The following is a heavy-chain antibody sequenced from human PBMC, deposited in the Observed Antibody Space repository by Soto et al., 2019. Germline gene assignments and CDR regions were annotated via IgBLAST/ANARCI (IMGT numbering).Heavy chain of an antibody. CDR3: ERGYCSGGSCPLDYYYYYGMDV. D-gene: IGHD2-15*01. J-gene: IGHJ6*02. Sequence: SETLSLTCAVYGGSFSGYYWNWIRQPPGKGLEWIGEINHSGSTNYNPSLKSRVTISVDKSKNQFSLKLSSVTAADTAVYYCERGYCSGGSCPLDYYYYYGMDVWGQGTTVTVSS. CDR1: GGSFSGYY. V-gene: IGHV4-34*01. CDR2: INHSGST.